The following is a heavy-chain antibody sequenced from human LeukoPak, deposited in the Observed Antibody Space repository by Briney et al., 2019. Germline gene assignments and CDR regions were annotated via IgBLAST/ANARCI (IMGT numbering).Heavy chain of an antibody. J-gene: IGHJ5*02. D-gene: IGHD2-15*01. Sequence: SETLSLTCTVSGGSISSYYWSWIRQPPGKGLEWIGYIYSSGSTNYNPSLKSRVTISVDMSKNQFSLNLTSVTAADTALYYCARHSSVVRGWFDPWGQGTRVTVSS. CDR2: IYSSGST. V-gene: IGHV4-4*09. CDR3: ARHSSVVRGWFDP. CDR1: GGSISSYY.